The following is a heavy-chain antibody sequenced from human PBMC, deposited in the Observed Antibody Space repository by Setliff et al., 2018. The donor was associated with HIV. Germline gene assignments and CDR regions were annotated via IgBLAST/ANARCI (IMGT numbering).Heavy chain of an antibody. CDR1: GGSLSGTNYY. V-gene: IGHV4-39*07. J-gene: IGHJ3*02. CDR2: MYYPGSDTT. CDR3: AREKLEGGIIRAFDI. D-gene: IGHD3-16*01. Sequence: PSETLSLTCTVSGGSLSGTNYYWGWIRRPPGKGLEWIASMYYPGSDTTYYNPSLKSRVTISVDMSKNQFSLKLSSVTAADTAVYYCAREKLEGGIIRAFDIWGQGTMVTVSS.